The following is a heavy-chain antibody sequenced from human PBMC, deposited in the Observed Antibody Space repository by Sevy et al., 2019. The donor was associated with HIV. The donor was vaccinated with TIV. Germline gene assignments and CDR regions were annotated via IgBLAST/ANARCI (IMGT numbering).Heavy chain of an antibody. CDR3: AKRDYGDYVDYFDP. J-gene: IGHJ5*02. Sequence: SETLSLTCTVSGSSVSSDISYWNWIRQPPRKGLECIGSISYSGTTSYNPSLKSRVTISLDTSKNQFSLKVNSVTAADTAIYYCAKRDYGDYVDYFDPWGQGTLVTASS. D-gene: IGHD4-17*01. CDR1: GSSVSSDISY. V-gene: IGHV4-61*01. CDR2: ISYSGTT.